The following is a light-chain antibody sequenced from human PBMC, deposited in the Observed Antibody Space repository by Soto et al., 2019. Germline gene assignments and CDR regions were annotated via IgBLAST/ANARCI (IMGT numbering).Light chain of an antibody. CDR3: QQDNSYSQP. Sequence: MLSEVAVTLYFAPGEGATLSFRASQSFRGLLAWYQQKPGQAPRLLIYDAYNRATGIPPRFSGSGSGTDFTLTISSLEPEDSAVYYCQQDNSYSQPFGQVTKVDVK. CDR2: DAY. CDR1: QSFRGL. V-gene: IGKV3-11*01. J-gene: IGKJ1*01.